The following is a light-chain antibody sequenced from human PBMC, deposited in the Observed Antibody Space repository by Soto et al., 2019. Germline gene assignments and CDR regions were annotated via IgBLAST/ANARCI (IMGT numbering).Light chain of an antibody. CDR3: QEYNTWPWT. Sequence: ETLMTQSPATLSVSPGERATLSCRASQSVNNNLAWYQQKLGQAPRVLIYGASTRPTGIPARFTGSGSGTEFILTITSLQSEDSAVYYCQEYNTWPWTFGQGTKVEFK. V-gene: IGKV3-15*01. CDR2: GAS. J-gene: IGKJ1*01. CDR1: QSVNNN.